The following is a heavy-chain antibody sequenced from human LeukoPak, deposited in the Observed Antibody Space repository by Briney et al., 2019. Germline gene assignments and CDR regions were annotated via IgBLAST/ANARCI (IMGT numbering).Heavy chain of an antibody. J-gene: IGHJ3*02. CDR2: MNPNSGNT. CDR3: ARDCSSTCCYAGDVDAFDT. CDR1: GYTFTSYD. D-gene: IGHD2-2*01. Sequence: GASVKLSCKASGYTFTSYDINWVRQATGQGLEWMGWMNPNSGNTGYAQKFQGRVTMTRNTSISTAYMELSSLRSEDTAVYYCARDCSSTCCYAGDVDAFDTWGQGTMVTVSS. V-gene: IGHV1-8*01.